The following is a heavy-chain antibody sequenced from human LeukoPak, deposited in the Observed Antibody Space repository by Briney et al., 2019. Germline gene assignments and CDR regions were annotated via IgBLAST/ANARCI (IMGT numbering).Heavy chain of an antibody. CDR1: GLSLSSYY. Sequence: SETLSPTCTVSGLSLSSYYWSWIRQSAGKGLEWIGRIYTSGSTKYNPSLKGRVTMSVDTSKNQFSLKLSSVTAADTAVYYCARAFSGGDLQAGFDYWGQGTLVTVSS. J-gene: IGHJ4*02. D-gene: IGHD3-3*01. V-gene: IGHV4-4*07. CDR3: ARAFSGGDLQAGFDY. CDR2: IYTSGST.